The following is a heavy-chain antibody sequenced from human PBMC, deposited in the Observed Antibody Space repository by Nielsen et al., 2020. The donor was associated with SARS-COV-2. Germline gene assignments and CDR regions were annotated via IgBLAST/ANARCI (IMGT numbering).Heavy chain of an antibody. Sequence: GESLKISCAASGFSFSASTMEWVRQVSGKGLEWVGRIRNKDNRYATLYAATVKGRFTISRDDSKNTAYLQMNSLKTEDTAVYYCTRLRSGYRYYYGLDVWGQGTTVAVSS. D-gene: IGHD5-18*01. CDR1: GFSFSAST. CDR3: TRLRSGYRYYYGLDV. V-gene: IGHV3-73*01. CDR2: IRNKDNRYAT. J-gene: IGHJ6*02.